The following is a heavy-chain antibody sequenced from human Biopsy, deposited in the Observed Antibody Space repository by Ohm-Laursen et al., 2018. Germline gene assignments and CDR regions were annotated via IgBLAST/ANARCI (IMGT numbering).Heavy chain of an antibody. D-gene: IGHD3-22*01. CDR2: TWSDGNNK. CDR3: ARDAEEFDSSGPRFDY. V-gene: IGHV3-33*01. J-gene: IGHJ4*02. CDR1: GFTFSRHG. Sequence: SLRLSCTASGFTFSRHGMHWVRQAPGKGLEWVAVTWSDGNNKYYADSVKGRFTISRDTSRNTLYMQMSSLRVEDTALYYCARDAEEFDSSGPRFDYWGQGTLVTVSS.